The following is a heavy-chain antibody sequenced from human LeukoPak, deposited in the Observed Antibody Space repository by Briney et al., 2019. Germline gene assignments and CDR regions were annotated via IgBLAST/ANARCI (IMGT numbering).Heavy chain of an antibody. J-gene: IGHJ6*02. CDR1: GFTFSTDG. D-gene: IGHD2-8*02. Sequence: RGTLRLSCAASGFTFSTDGMHWVRQAPGNELEWVAVIWYDGSIKYSADSVKGRFTFSRDNSKSTLYLQTNSLRAEDTAVYYCARIACTGGNCKPYYYYGLDVWGQGTTVTVSS. CDR2: IWYDGSIK. CDR3: ARIACTGGNCKPYYYYGLDV. V-gene: IGHV3-33*01.